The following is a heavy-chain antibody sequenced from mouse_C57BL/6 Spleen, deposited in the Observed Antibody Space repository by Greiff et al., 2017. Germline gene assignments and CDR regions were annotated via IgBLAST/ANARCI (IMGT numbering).Heavy chain of an antibody. Sequence: DVKLVESGAELVKPGASVKLSCTASGFNIKDYYMHWVKQRTEQGLEWIGRIDPEDGETKYAPKFQGKATITADTSSNTAYLQLSSLTSEDTAVYYCARSLGITTVPYYFDYWGQGTTLTVSS. CDR3: ARSLGITTVPYYFDY. CDR2: IDPEDGET. J-gene: IGHJ2*01. D-gene: IGHD1-1*01. CDR1: GFNIKDYY. V-gene: IGHV14-2*01.